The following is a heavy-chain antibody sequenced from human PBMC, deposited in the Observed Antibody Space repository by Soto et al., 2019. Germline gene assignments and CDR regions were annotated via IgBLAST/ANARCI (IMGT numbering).Heavy chain of an antibody. V-gene: IGHV3-21*01. CDR2: ISSSSSYI. CDR1: GFTFSSYS. Sequence: EVQLVESGGGLVKPGGSLRLSCAASGFTFSSYSMNWVRQAPGKGLEWVSSISSSSSYIYYADSVKGRFTISRDNAKNSLYLQMNSLRAEDTAVYYCAREGSRYSSSGGAFDIWAKGQWSPSLQ. D-gene: IGHD6-13*01. J-gene: IGHJ3*02. CDR3: AREGSRYSSSGGAFDI.